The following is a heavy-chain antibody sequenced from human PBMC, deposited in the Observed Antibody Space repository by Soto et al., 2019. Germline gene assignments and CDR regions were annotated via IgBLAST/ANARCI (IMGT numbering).Heavy chain of an antibody. CDR3: ARETRSGYRGIDY. Sequence: PSETLSLTCTVSGGSISSGGYYWSWIRQHPGKGLEWIGYIYYSGSTNYNPSLKSRVTISVDTSKNQFSLKLSSVTAADTAVYYCARETRSGYRGIDYWGQGTLVTVSS. J-gene: IGHJ4*02. D-gene: IGHD3-3*01. CDR2: IYYSGST. V-gene: IGHV4-61*08. CDR1: GGSISSGGYY.